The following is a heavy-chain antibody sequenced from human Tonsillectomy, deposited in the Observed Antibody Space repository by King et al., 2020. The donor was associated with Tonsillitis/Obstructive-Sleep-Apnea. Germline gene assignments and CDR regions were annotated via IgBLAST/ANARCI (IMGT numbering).Heavy chain of an antibody. D-gene: IGHD1-26*01. J-gene: IGHJ4*02. CDR3: ARDSTHASASYYLDY. CDR2: ISDSGSTI. V-gene: IGHV3-48*03. Sequence: VQLVESGGGLVQPGGSLRLSCAASGFTFSSYEMNWVRQAPGKGLEWVSYISDSGSTIYYADSVKGRFTISRDNAKNSLYLQMNSLRAEDTAVYFCARDSTHASASYYLDYWGQGTLVTVSS. CDR1: GFTFSSYE.